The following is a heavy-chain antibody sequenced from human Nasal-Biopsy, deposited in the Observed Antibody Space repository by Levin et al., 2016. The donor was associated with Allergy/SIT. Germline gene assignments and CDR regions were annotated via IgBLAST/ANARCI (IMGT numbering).Heavy chain of an antibody. CDR3: ARDWLVAKSNAFDV. V-gene: IGHV3-30-3*01. D-gene: IGHD5-12*01. CDR1: GFTFSRYA. Sequence: GESLKISCAASGFTFSRYAMDWVRQAPGKGLEWVASIVYDGSNKYHADSVKGRFTISRDNSKNTLYLQMNSLRAEDTAVYYCARDWLVAKSNAFDVWGQGTMVTVSS. CDR2: IVYDGSNK. J-gene: IGHJ3*01.